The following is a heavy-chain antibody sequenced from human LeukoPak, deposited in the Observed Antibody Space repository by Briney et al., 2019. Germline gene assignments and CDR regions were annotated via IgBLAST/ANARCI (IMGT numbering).Heavy chain of an antibody. Sequence: PSETLSLTCTVSGDSISSYYWSWIRQPPAKGLEWIGYIYYSGSTNYNPSLKSRVTISVDTSKNQFSLKLSSVTAAETAVHYCARGSYYDSREFDYWGQGTLVTVSS. D-gene: IGHD3-22*01. V-gene: IGHV4-59*01. CDR1: GDSISSYY. CDR2: IYYSGST. J-gene: IGHJ4*02. CDR3: ARGSYYDSREFDY.